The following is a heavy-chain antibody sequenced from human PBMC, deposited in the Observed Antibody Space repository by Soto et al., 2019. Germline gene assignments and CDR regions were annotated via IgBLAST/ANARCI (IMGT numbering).Heavy chain of an antibody. J-gene: IGHJ4*02. V-gene: IGHV3-23*01. Sequence: EVQLLGSGGGLVQPGGSLRLSCAASGFTFSSYAMSWVRQAPGKGLEWVSAISGSGVSTYYADSVKGRFTISRDNSKNALYLQMNSLRAEDTAVYYCAKEHHYSSSWSEFDYWGQGTLVTVSS. CDR3: AKEHHYSSSWSEFDY. CDR1: GFTFSSYA. CDR2: ISGSGVST. D-gene: IGHD6-13*01.